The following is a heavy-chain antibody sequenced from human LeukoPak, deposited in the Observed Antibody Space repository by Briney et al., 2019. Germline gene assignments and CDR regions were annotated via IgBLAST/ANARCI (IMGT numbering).Heavy chain of an antibody. CDR2: IRYDGSNK. Sequence: PGGSLRLSXAASGFTFRSYGMHWVRQAPGKGLEWVAFIRYDGSNKYYADSVKGRFTISRDNSKNTLYLQMNSPRAEDTAVYYCAKEGPNINWFDPWGQGTLVTVSS. D-gene: IGHD2/OR15-2a*01. CDR1: GFTFRSYG. V-gene: IGHV3-30*02. CDR3: AKEGPNINWFDP. J-gene: IGHJ5*02.